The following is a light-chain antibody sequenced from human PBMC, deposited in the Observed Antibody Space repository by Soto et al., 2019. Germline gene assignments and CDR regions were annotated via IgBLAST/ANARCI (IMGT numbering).Light chain of an antibody. V-gene: IGLV1-44*01. CDR2: NNA. J-gene: IGLJ2*01. Sequence: QSVLTQPPSASGTPGQTVTISCFGSSANIGSNSVNWYQQLPGTAPKLLIYNNAKRPSGVPDRFSGSKSGTSGSLAISGLQSQDEADYYCSGWDDSLRIVLFGGGTKLTVL. CDR3: SGWDDSLRIVL. CDR1: SANIGSNS.